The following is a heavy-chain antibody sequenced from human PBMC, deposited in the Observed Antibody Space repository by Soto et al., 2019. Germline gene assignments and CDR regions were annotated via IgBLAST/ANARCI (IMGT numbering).Heavy chain of an antibody. D-gene: IGHD3-10*01. V-gene: IGHV1-69*02. J-gene: IGHJ4*02. CDR2: IIPMLGMS. CDR1: GDTFNFYT. CDR3: ATNYGSGSTHFEY. Sequence: QVQLVQSGAEVKKPGSPVRVSCTASGDTFNFYTISWVRQVPGQGPEWMGRIIPMLGMSNYSQKFQGRVTIMADKSTSTVYMNRGGLTSEDTAVYYCATNYGSGSTHFEYWGQGTLVTVSS.